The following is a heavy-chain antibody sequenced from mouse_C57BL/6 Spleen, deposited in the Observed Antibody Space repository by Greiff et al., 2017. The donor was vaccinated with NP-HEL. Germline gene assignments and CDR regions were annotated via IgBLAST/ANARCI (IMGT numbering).Heavy chain of an antibody. CDR1: GFTFSSYG. J-gene: IGHJ2*01. D-gene: IGHD1-1*01. V-gene: IGHV5-6*01. CDR3: ARRGITTVVAPYYFDY. Sequence: EVQGVESGGDLVKPGGSLKLSCAASGFTFSSYGMSWVRQTPDKRLEWVATISSGGSYTYYPDSVKGRFTISRDNAKNTLYLQMSSLKSEDTAMYYCARRGITTVVAPYYFDYWGQGTTLTVSS. CDR2: ISSGGSYT.